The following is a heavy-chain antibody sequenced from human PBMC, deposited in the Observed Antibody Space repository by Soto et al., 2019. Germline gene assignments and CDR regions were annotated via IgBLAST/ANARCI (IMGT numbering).Heavy chain of an antibody. CDR2: IWYDGSNK. V-gene: IGHV3-33*01. D-gene: IGHD3-22*01. Sequence: VQLVESGGGVVQPGRSLRLSCAASGFTFSSYGMHWVRQAPGKGLEWVAVIWYDGSNKYYADSVKGRFTISRDNSKNTLYLQMNSLRAEDTAVYYCARSRGSGYYSFDYWGQGTLVTVSS. CDR3: ARSRGSGYYSFDY. J-gene: IGHJ4*02. CDR1: GFTFSSYG.